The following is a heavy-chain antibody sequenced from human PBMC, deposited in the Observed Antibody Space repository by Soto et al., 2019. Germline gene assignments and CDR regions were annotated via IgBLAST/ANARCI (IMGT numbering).Heavy chain of an antibody. V-gene: IGHV4-31*03. CDR3: VRGGIAGHWFDP. D-gene: IGHD2-15*01. CDR2: IFHSGSS. Sequence: SETLSLTCSVSRAFINSGGFYYSWIRQPPGKGLEWLGYIFHSGSSLYNPSLRGRLTLSADTSRNQLSLLLTSVTAADTAVYYCVRGGIAGHWFDPWGQGILVTVSS. J-gene: IGHJ5*02. CDR1: RAFINSGGFY.